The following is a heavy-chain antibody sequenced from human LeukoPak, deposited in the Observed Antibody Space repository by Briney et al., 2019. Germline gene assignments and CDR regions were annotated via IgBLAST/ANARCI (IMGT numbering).Heavy chain of an antibody. Sequence: GGSLRLSCAASGFTFSTYWLTWVRQAPGKGLEWVANIADDGTVKYYVDSVKGRFTISRDNAKNSLYLQMNSLRGEDTAVYYCARDLTVKYNDLYYDAFDIWGQGTLVTVSS. V-gene: IGHV3-7*01. D-gene: IGHD3/OR15-3a*01. J-gene: IGHJ3*02. CDR1: GFTFSTYW. CDR3: ARDLTVKYNDLYYDAFDI. CDR2: IADDGTVK.